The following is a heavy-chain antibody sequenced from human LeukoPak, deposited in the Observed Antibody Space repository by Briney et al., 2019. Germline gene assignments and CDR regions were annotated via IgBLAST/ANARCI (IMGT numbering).Heavy chain of an antibody. CDR2: INHSGST. CDR3: ARVRGCSSTSCYAYYYYMDV. V-gene: IGHV4-34*01. J-gene: IGHJ6*03. CDR1: GGPFSGYY. Sequence: PSETLSLTCAVYGGPFSGYYWSWIRQPPGKGLEWIGEINHSGSTNYNPSLKSRVTISVDTSKNQFSLKLSSVTAADTAVYYCARVRGCSSTSCYAYYYYMDVWGKGTTVTVSS. D-gene: IGHD2-2*01.